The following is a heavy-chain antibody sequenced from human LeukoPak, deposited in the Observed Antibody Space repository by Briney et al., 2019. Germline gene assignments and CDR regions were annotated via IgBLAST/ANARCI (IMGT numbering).Heavy chain of an antibody. J-gene: IGHJ5*02. Sequence: PSETLSLTCAVYGGSFSGYHWSWIRQNAGKGLEWMGEIDPYGGSNYNPSLKSRVTISVDTTKNQFSLKVTSVTASDTAMYYCVRDHVSPGLSNWFDPWGQGTLVTVSS. CDR1: GGSFSGYH. D-gene: IGHD3-16*01. CDR2: IDPYGGS. V-gene: IGHV4-34*01. CDR3: VRDHVSPGLSNWFDP.